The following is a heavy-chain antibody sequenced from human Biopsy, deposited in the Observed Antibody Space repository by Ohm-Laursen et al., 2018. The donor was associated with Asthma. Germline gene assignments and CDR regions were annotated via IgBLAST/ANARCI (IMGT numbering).Heavy chain of an antibody. Sequence: GSSVKVSCKAPGGTLSNFAISWVRQAPGQGLEWLGGIMTVFGTTNYAQKFQGRVTITADESTSTAYMEVTSLRPEDTAIYYCARCQVGYSSGWSLLLKKIYYSGMDVWGQGTAVTVSS. CDR2: IMTVFGTT. CDR3: ARCQVGYSSGWSLLLKKIYYSGMDV. CDR1: GGTLSNFA. D-gene: IGHD6-19*01. V-gene: IGHV1-69*01. J-gene: IGHJ6*02.